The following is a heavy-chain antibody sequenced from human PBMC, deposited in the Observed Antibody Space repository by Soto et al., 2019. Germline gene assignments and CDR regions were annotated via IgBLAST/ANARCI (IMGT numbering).Heavy chain of an antibody. V-gene: IGHV1-8*01. Sequence: QVQLVQSGAEVKKPGASVKVSCKASGYTFTSYDINWVRQATGQGLEWMGWMNPNSGNTGYAQKFQGRVTMTRNTSISTVDMDLSSLRPEDTGVYYWARKRSGGYFDLWGQGTLVTFPS. CDR1: GYTFTSYD. J-gene: IGHJ4*02. D-gene: IGHD3-3*01. CDR2: MNPNSGNT. CDR3: ARKRSGGYFDL.